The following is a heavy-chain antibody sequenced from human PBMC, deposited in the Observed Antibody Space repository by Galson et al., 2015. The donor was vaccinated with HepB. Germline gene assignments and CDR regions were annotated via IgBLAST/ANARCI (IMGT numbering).Heavy chain of an antibody. V-gene: IGHV3-21*06. J-gene: IGHJ4*02. Sequence: SLRLSCAAPGFIFNNYNMIWVRQVPGKGLEWVSSISSDSTYVYYADSVRGRFTISRDNAKNTLSLQMNSLKVEDTALYYCARDRPLGTALDYWGQGTLVTVSS. CDR3: ARDRPLGTALDY. D-gene: IGHD7-27*01. CDR1: GFIFNNYN. CDR2: ISSDSTYV.